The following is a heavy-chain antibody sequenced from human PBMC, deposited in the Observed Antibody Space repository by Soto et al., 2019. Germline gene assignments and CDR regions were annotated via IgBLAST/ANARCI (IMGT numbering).Heavy chain of an antibody. Sequence: SEILSLTCTVSGGSVNSGSYYWSWIRKPPGMGLEWIGYIFYSGTTNYNPSLKSRVTTSLDISKNQFSLQLSSVTAADTAVYYCARVSIPYYYNTSGQFYFDYWGQGALVTVSS. V-gene: IGHV4-61*01. J-gene: IGHJ4*02. CDR3: ARVSIPYYYNTSGQFYFDY. CDR2: IFYSGTT. CDR1: GGSVNSGSYY. D-gene: IGHD3-22*01.